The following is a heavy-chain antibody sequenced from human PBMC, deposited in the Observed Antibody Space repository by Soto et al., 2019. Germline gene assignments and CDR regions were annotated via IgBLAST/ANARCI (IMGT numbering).Heavy chain of an antibody. V-gene: IGHV3-30-3*01. CDR1: GFTFSSYA. Sequence: GGSLRLSCAASGFTFSSYAMHWVRQAPGKGLEWVAVISYDGSNKYYADSVKGRFTISRDNSKNTLYLQMNSLRAEDTAVYYCARDKSSGWPSKHYYYYYGMDVWGQGTTVTVSS. J-gene: IGHJ6*02. CDR3: ARDKSSGWPSKHYYYYYGMDV. D-gene: IGHD6-25*01. CDR2: ISYDGSNK.